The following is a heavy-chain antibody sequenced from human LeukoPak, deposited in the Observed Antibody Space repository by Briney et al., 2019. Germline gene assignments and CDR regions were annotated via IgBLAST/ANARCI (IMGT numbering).Heavy chain of an antibody. D-gene: IGHD6-19*01. CDR3: ARDLLPFSSGWTTPDDY. J-gene: IGHJ4*02. CDR1: GYTFTGYY. CDR2: INPSGGST. Sequence: ASVKVSCKASGYTFTGYYMHWVRQAPGQGLEWMGIINPSGGSTSYAQKFQGRVTMTRDMSTSTVYMELSSLRSEDTAVYYCARDLLPFSSGWTTPDDYWGQGTLVTVSS. V-gene: IGHV1-46*01.